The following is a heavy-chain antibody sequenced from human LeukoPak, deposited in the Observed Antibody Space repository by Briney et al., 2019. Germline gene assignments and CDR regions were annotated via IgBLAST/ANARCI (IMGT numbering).Heavy chain of an antibody. V-gene: IGHV3-7*01. CDR3: AKSGVDTAMVPEFCY. D-gene: IGHD5-18*01. J-gene: IGHJ4*02. CDR1: GFTVSSNY. Sequence: GGSLRLSCAASGFTVSSNYMSWVRQAPGKGLEWVASMKGDGSVKHFLDSVEGRFTISRDNAKNSLYLQMNSLRAEDTAVYYCAKSGVDTAMVPEFCYWGQGTLVTVSS. CDR2: MKGDGSVK.